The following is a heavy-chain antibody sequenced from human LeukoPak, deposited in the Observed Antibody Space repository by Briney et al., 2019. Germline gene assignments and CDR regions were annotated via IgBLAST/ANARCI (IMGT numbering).Heavy chain of an antibody. V-gene: IGHV1-18*04. CDR3: ARDSQYCSSTSCYGTDDY. Sequence: ASVKVSCKASGYTFTSYGTSWVRQAPGQGLEWMGWISAYNGNTNYAQKLQGRVTMTTDTSTSTAYMELRSLRSDDTAVYYCARDSQYCSSTSCYGTDDYWGQGTLVTVSS. J-gene: IGHJ4*02. CDR2: ISAYNGNT. D-gene: IGHD2-2*01. CDR1: GYTFTSYG.